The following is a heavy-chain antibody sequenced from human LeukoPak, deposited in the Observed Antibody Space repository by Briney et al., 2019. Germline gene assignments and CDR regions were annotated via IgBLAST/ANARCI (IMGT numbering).Heavy chain of an antibody. Sequence: SETLSLTCTVSGGSISSSSYYWGWIRQPPGKGLEWIGSIYYSGSTYYNPSLKSRVTISVDTSKNQFSLKLSSVAAADTAVYYCARVKYYYDYSLRNWFDPWGQGTLVTVSS. CDR2: IYYSGST. CDR1: GGSISSSSYY. D-gene: IGHD4-11*01. V-gene: IGHV4-39*07. CDR3: ARVKYYYDYSLRNWFDP. J-gene: IGHJ5*02.